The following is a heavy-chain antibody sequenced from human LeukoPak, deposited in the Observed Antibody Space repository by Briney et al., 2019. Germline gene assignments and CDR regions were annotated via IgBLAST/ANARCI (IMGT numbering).Heavy chain of an antibody. CDR3: ARLAAAGVY. CDR1: GGTFSSYA. J-gene: IGHJ4*02. Sequence: ASVKVSCKASGGTFSSYAISWVRQAPGQGLEWMGGIIPNSGGTNYAQKFQGRATMTRDTSISTAYMELSRLRSDDTAVYYCARLAAAGVYWGQGTLVTVSS. D-gene: IGHD6-13*01. CDR2: IIPNSGGT. V-gene: IGHV1-2*02.